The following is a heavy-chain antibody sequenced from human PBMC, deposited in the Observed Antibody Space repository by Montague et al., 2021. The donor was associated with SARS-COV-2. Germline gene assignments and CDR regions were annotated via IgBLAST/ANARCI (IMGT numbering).Heavy chain of an antibody. CDR2: IYIGGSS. D-gene: IGHD3-10*01. V-gene: IGHV3-53*01. Sequence: SLRLSCAASGFAVSGNYMNWVRQAPGKGLEWVSIIYIGGSSYYSASLRGRFTISSDNSRNTLYLQMNSLRAEDTAVYYCAREADYGSETYSLDYWGQGALVTVSS. CDR1: GFAVSGNY. J-gene: IGHJ4*02. CDR3: AREADYGSETYSLDY.